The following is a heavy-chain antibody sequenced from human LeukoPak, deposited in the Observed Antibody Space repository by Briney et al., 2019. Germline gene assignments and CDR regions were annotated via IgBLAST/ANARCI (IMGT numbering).Heavy chain of an antibody. CDR2: IIPIFGIA. D-gene: IGHD2-15*01. CDR1: GGTFSSYA. J-gene: IGHJ5*02. CDR3: ALRYCSGGSCYSGAWFDP. Sequence: ASVKVSCKASGGTFSSYAISWVRQAPGQGLEWMGRIIPIFGIANYAQKFQGRVTITADKSTSTAYMELSSLRSEDTAVYYCALRYCSGGSCYSGAWFDPWGQETLATVSS. V-gene: IGHV1-69*04.